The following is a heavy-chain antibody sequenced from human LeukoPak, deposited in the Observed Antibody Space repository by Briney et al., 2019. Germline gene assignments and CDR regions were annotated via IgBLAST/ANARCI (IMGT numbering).Heavy chain of an antibody. V-gene: IGHV3-23*01. J-gene: IGHJ5*02. D-gene: IGHD2-15*01. CDR3: ARDWGGYCSGGSCYSLATGWFDP. CDR1: GFTFSSYA. Sequence: GGSLRLSCAASGFTFSSYAMSWVRQAPGKGLEWVSAISGSGGSTYYADSVKGRFTISRDNAKNSLYLQMNSLRAEDTAVYYCARDWGGYCSGGSCYSLATGWFDPWGQGTLVTVSS. CDR2: ISGSGGST.